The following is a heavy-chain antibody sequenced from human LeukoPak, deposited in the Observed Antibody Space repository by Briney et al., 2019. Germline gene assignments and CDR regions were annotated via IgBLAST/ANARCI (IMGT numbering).Heavy chain of an antibody. CDR2: ISYDGSNK. V-gene: IGHV3-30*04. J-gene: IGHJ4*02. CDR3: AKRISSGWSYYFDY. D-gene: IGHD6-19*01. CDR1: GFTFSSYA. Sequence: PGGSLRLSCAASGFTFSSYAMHWVRQAPGKGLEWVAVISYDGSNKYYADSVKGRFTISRDNSKNTLYLQMNSLRAEDTAVYFCAKRISSGWSYYFDYWGQGTLVTVSS.